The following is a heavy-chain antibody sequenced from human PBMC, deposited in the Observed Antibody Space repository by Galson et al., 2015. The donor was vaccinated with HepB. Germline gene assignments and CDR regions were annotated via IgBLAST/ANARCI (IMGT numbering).Heavy chain of an antibody. V-gene: IGHV3-7*01. CDR2: IKQDGGEK. J-gene: IGHJ4*02. CDR3: ARDSSGRHVGPTDY. Sequence: SLRLSCAVSGFTFSSYWMSWVRQAPGKGLEWVANIKQDGGEKYYVDSVKGRFTVSRDNAKNSLYLQMNTLRTEDTAVYYCARDSSGRHVGPTDYWGQGTLVTVSS. CDR1: GFTFSSYW. D-gene: IGHD3-22*01.